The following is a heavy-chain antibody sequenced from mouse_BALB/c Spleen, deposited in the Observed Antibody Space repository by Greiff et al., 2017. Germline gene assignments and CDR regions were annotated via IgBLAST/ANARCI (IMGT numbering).Heavy chain of an antibody. Sequence: LQQPGSELVRPGASVKLSCKASGYTFTSYWMHWVKQRPGQGLEWIGNIYPGSGSTNYDEKFKSKATLTVDTSSSTAYMQLSSLTSEDSAVYYCAREEGYDYFDYWGQGTTLTVSS. J-gene: IGHJ2*01. CDR1: GYTFTSYW. CDR3: AREEGYDYFDY. D-gene: IGHD2-2*01. CDR2: IYPGSGST. V-gene: IGHV1S22*01.